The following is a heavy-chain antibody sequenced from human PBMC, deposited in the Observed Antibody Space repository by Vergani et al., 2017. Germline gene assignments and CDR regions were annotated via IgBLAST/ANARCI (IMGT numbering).Heavy chain of an antibody. CDR1: GGTFSSYT. Sequence: QVQLVQSGAEVKKPGSSVKVSCKASGGTFSSYTISWVRQAPGQGLEWMGRIIPILGIANYAQKFQGRVTITADKSTSTAYMELSSLRSEVTAVYYCASGPTHRDGYNDDYWGQGTLVTVSS. D-gene: IGHD5-24*01. CDR3: ASGPTHRDGYNDDY. V-gene: IGHV1-69*02. J-gene: IGHJ4*02. CDR2: IIPILGIA.